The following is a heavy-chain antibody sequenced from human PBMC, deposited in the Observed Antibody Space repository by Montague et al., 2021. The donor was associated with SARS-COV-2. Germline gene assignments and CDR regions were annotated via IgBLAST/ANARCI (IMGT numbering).Heavy chain of an antibody. D-gene: IGHD3-22*01. CDR1: GFTFSSYS. Sequence: SLRLSCAASGFTFSSYSMNWVRQAPGKGLEWVSSISSSSSYIYYAGSVKGRFTISRDNAKNSLYLQMNSLRAEDTAVYYCARDGDYYDSSGILDYWGQGTLVTVSS. J-gene: IGHJ4*02. V-gene: IGHV3-21*01. CDR3: ARDGDYYDSSGILDY. CDR2: ISSSSSYI.